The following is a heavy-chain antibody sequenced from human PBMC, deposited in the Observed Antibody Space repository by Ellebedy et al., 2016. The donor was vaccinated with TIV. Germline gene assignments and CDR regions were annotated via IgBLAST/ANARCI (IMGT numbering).Heavy chain of an antibody. J-gene: IGHJ6*02. V-gene: IGHV3-74*01. CDR3: ARGYYYGMDV. CDR1: GFTFTTYW. CDR2: IKSDGSST. Sequence: GGSLRLXXTASGFTFTTYWMHWVRQAPGEGQACVSRIKSDGSSTFYADSVKGRFTISRDNAKNTLYLQMDSLRAEDTAMYFCARGYYYGMDVWGQGTTVTVSS.